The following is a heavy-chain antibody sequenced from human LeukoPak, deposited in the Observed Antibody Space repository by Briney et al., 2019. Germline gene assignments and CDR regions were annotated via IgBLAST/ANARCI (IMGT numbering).Heavy chain of an antibody. CDR1: GFTFSSYA. D-gene: IGHD6-13*01. Sequence: GGSLRLSCAASGFTFSSYAMHWVRQAPGKGLEWVAVISYDGSNKYYADSVKGRFTISRDNSKNTLYLQMNSLRAEDTAVYYCARDYGSYSSSWYYLDYWGQGTLVTVSS. CDR2: ISYDGSNK. V-gene: IGHV3-30-3*01. J-gene: IGHJ4*02. CDR3: ARDYGSYSSSWYYLDY.